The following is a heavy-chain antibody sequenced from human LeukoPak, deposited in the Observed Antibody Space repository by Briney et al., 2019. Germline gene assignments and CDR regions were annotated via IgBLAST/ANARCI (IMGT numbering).Heavy chain of an antibody. CDR3: ARWAYYYDSSGPANAFDI. Sequence: SETLSLTCTVSGGSISSYYRSWIRQPPGKGLEWIGYIYYSGSTNYNPSLKSRVTISVDTSKNQFSLKLSSVTAADTAVYYCARWAYYYDSSGPANAFDIWGQGTMVTVSS. V-gene: IGHV4-59*08. CDR2: IYYSGST. J-gene: IGHJ3*02. D-gene: IGHD3-22*01. CDR1: GGSISSYY.